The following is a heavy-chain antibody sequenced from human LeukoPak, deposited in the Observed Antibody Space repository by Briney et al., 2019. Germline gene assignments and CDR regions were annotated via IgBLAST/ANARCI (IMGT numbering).Heavy chain of an antibody. CDR1: GGSFSGYY. Sequence: SETLSLTCAVYGGSFSGYYWSWIRQPPGKGLEWIGEINHSGSTNYNPSLKSRVTISVDTSENQFSLKLSSVTAADTAVYYCARGRGQGSGSYKAFDIWGQGTMVTVSS. CDR2: INHSGST. CDR3: ARGRGQGSGSYKAFDI. D-gene: IGHD3-10*01. V-gene: IGHV4-34*01. J-gene: IGHJ3*02.